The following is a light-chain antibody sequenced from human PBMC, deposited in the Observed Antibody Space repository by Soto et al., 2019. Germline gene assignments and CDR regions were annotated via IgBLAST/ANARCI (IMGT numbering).Light chain of an antibody. V-gene: IGLV1-40*01. CDR2: GNS. Sequence: QSVLTQPPSVSGAPGQRVTISCTGSSSNIGAGYDVHWYQQLPGTAPKLLIYGNSNRPSGVPDRFSGSKSGTSASLAITGLQAEDEADYYFQSYDSSLSGDDVFGTGTKVTVL. J-gene: IGLJ1*01. CDR1: SSNIGAGYD. CDR3: QSYDSSLSGDDV.